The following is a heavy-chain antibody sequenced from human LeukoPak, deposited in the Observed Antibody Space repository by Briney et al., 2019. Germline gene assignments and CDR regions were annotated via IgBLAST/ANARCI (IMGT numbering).Heavy chain of an antibody. CDR1: GYSFTTYW. CDR2: IYPGDSDT. CDR3: ARQFRDSSGYYSYYFDY. V-gene: IGHV5-51*01. J-gene: IGHJ4*02. D-gene: IGHD3-22*01. Sequence: HWESLKISCKGSGYSFTTYWIGWVRQMPGRGLEWMGIIYPGDSDTRYSPSFQGQVTISADKSISTAYLQWSSLKASDTAMYYCARQFRDSSGYYSYYFDYWGQGTLVTVSS.